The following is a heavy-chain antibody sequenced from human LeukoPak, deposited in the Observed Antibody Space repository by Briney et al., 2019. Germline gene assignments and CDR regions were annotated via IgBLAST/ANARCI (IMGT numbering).Heavy chain of an antibody. CDR2: ISWNSGSI. V-gene: IGHV3-9*01. Sequence: GGSLRLSCAASGFTFDDYAMHWVRQAPGKGLEWVSGISWNSGSIGYADPVKGRFTISRDNAKNSLYLQMNSLRAEDTALYYCAKDRARYSGSDYSMNYWGQGTLVTVSS. CDR3: AKDRARYSGSDYSMNY. J-gene: IGHJ4*02. D-gene: IGHD1-26*01. CDR1: GFTFDDYA.